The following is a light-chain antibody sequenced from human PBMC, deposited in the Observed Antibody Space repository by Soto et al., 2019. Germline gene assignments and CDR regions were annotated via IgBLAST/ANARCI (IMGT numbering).Light chain of an antibody. Sequence: EIVLTQSPATLSSSPGETATLSCRASQYVGTRLAWYQHKPGQAPRLLIYYTSNRATGTPARFSGSGSGTDFTLTINSLAPEDFAIYYCHQRQSWPRTFGQGTKVDIK. J-gene: IGKJ1*01. CDR2: YTS. V-gene: IGKV3-11*01. CDR1: QYVGTR. CDR3: HQRQSWPRT.